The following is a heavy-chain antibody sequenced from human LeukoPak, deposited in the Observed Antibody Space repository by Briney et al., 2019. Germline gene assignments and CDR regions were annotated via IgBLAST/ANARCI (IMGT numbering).Heavy chain of an antibody. CDR3: ARAPITIFGVVIIPYYFDY. CDR1: GGSISSGDYY. CDR2: IYYSGST. V-gene: IGHV4-30-4*08. D-gene: IGHD3-3*01. Sequence: SETLSLTCTVSGGSISSGDYYWSWIRQPPGKGLEWIGYIYYSGSTYYNPSLKSRVTISVDTSKNQFSLKLSSVTAADTAVYYCARAPITIFGVVIIPYYFDYWGQGTLVTVSS. J-gene: IGHJ4*02.